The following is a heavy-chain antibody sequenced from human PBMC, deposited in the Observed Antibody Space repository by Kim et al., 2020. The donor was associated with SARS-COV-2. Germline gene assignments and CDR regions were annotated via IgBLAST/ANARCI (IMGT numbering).Heavy chain of an antibody. V-gene: IGHV1-18*04. D-gene: IGHD2-21*02. J-gene: IGHJ3*02. CDR3: ARDSWVTIGAADAFDI. Sequence: ASVKVSCKASGYTFTSYGISWVRQAPGQGLEWMGWISAYNGNTNYAQKLQGRVTMTTDTSTSTAYMELRSLRSDDTAVYYCARDSWVTIGAADAFDIWGQGTMVTVSS. CDR1: GYTFTSYG. CDR2: ISAYNGNT.